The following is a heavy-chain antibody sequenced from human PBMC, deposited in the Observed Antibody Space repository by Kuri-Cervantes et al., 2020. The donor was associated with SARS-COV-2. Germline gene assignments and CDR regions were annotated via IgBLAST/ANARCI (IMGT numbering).Heavy chain of an antibody. CDR2: ISYSGNT. CDR3: ARDILSSDSWSGYYRPPGRWFDP. D-gene: IGHD3-3*01. J-gene: IGHJ5*02. CDR1: GGPITNYY. V-gene: IGHV4-59*01. Sequence: GSLRLSCTVSGGPITNYYWSWTRQPPGKGLEWIGYISYSGNTNYNPSLKSRVTISIDTAKNRFSLKLRSVTAADTAVYYCARDILSSDSWSGYYRPPGRWFDPWGRGTLVTVSS.